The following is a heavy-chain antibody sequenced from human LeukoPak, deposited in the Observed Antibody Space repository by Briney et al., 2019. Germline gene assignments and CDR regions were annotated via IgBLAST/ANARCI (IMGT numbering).Heavy chain of an antibody. J-gene: IGHJ4*02. CDR2: ISSSGSTI. CDR1: GFTFSNYE. V-gene: IGHV3-48*03. D-gene: IGHD4-23*01. CDR3: ATDYGANSGGFDY. Sequence: GGSLRLSCAASGFTFSNYEMNWVRQAPGQGLEWVSYISSSGSTIHYADSVKGRFTISRDNAKNSLYLQMNSLRAEDTAVYYCATDYGANSGGFDYWGQGTLVTVSS.